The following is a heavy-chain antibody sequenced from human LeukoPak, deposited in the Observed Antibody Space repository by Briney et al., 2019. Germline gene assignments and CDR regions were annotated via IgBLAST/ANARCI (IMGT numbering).Heavy chain of an antibody. CDR2: INPNSGGT. CDR3: ARSLDDYGDYDAA. V-gene: IGHV1-2*06. Sequence: ASVKVSFTASGYTFTGYYMHWVRQAPGQGLEWMGRINPNSGGTNYAQKFQGRVTMTRDTSISTAYMELSRLRSDDTAVYYCARSLDDYGDYDAAWGQGTLVTVSS. D-gene: IGHD4-17*01. CDR1: GYTFTGYY. J-gene: IGHJ5*02.